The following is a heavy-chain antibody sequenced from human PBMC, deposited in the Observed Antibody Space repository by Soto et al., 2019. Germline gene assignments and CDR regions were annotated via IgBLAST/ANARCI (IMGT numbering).Heavy chain of an antibody. V-gene: IGHV1-18*01. CDR2: ISPYNGHI. CDR3: TRDLTIVPATHPRLENYGMDV. CDR1: GYSFTSYG. J-gene: IGHJ6*02. D-gene: IGHD2-2*01. Sequence: QVQLVQSAAEVKKPGASVKVSCKASGYSFTSYGVSWVRRAPGQGLEWMGWISPYNGHIQFVQRIQGRVSMTTDTSTKTAYMELRNLRSVDTAQYYRTRDLTIVPATHPRLENYGMDVWGQGTTVIVSS.